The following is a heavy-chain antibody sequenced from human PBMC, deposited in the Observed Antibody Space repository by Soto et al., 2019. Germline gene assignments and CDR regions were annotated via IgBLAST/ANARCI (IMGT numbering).Heavy chain of an antibody. V-gene: IGHV3-30*03. CDR1: GFTFSSYG. Sequence: HPGGSLRLSCAASGFTFSSYGMHWVRQAPGKGLEWVAVISYDGSNKYYADSVKGRFTISRDNSKNTLYLQMNSLRAEDTAVYYCAHSSSGGYGMDVWGQGTTVTVSS. CDR2: ISYDGSNK. CDR3: AHSSSGGYGMDV. D-gene: IGHD6-6*01. J-gene: IGHJ6*02.